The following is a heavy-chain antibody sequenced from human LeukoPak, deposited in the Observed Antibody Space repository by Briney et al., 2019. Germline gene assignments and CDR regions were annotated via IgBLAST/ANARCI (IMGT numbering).Heavy chain of an antibody. V-gene: IGHV1-18*01. Sequence: ASVKVSCKASGYTFTSYGISWVRQAPGQGLEWMGWISAYNGNTNYAQKLQGRVTMTTDTSTSTAYMELRSLRSDDTAVYYCARSIAARQYYYYYGMDVWGQGTTATVSS. D-gene: IGHD6-6*01. CDR1: GYTFTSYG. CDR3: ARSIAARQYYYYYGMDV. J-gene: IGHJ6*02. CDR2: ISAYNGNT.